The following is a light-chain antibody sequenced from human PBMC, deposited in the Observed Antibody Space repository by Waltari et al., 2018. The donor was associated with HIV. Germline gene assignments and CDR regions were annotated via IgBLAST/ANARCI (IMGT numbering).Light chain of an antibody. V-gene: IGKV4-1*01. CDR1: QTIFYKSNNKNY. CDR3: QQFYRTPYT. J-gene: IGKJ2*01. Sequence: DIVMTQSPESLAVSLGERANINCKSSQTIFYKSNNKNYLAWYQRKPGQSPKLLVSWASNREFGVPDRFSGSGSGTDFTLTISSLQAEDVAVYYCQQFYRTPYTFGQGTRLEFK. CDR2: WAS.